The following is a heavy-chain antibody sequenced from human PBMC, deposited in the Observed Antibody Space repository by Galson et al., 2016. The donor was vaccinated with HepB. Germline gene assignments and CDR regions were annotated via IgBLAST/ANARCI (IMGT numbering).Heavy chain of an antibody. D-gene: IGHD6-19*01. V-gene: IGHV3-30*18. J-gene: IGHJ6*02. CDR3: VKDRSAVAAYKYYDMDV. CDR2: ISYDGNNK. Sequence: SLRLSCAASGFTFSSNGMHWVRQAPGKGLEWVAAISYDGNNKHYADSVKGRFTISRDNSKSTLYLQMNSPRAEDTAVYYCVKDRSAVAAYKYYDMDVWGQGTTVTVSS. CDR1: GFTFSSNG.